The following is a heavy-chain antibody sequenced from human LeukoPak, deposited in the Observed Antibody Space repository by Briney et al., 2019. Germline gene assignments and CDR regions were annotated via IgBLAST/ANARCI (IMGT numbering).Heavy chain of an antibody. CDR3: ARGETTVTTDDAFDI. V-gene: IGHV4-34*01. D-gene: IGHD4-17*01. J-gene: IGHJ3*02. Sequence: SETLSLTCAVYGGSFSGYYWSWIRQPPGKGLEWIGEINHSGSTNYNPSLKSRVTISVDTSKNQFSLKLSSVTAADTAVYYCARGETTVTTDDAFDIWGQGTMVTVSS. CDR1: GGSFSGYY. CDR2: INHSGST.